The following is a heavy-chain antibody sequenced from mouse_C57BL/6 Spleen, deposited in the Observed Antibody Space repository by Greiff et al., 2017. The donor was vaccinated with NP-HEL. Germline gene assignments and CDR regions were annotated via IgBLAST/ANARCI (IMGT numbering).Heavy chain of an antibody. J-gene: IGHJ2*01. D-gene: IGHD1-1*01. Sequence: QVQLQQSGPELVKPGASVKISCKASGYAFSSSWMNWVKQRPGKGLEWIGRIYPGDGDTNYNGKFKGNATLTADKSSSTAYMQLSSLTSEDSAVYFCARNLLLPFDYWGQGTTRTVSS. CDR2: IYPGDGDT. CDR3: ARNLLLPFDY. CDR1: GYAFSSSW. V-gene: IGHV1-82*01.